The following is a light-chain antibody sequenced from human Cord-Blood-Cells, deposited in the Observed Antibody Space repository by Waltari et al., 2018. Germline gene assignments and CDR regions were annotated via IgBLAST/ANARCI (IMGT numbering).Light chain of an antibody. CDR2: DAS. CDR3: QQYDNLPLT. J-gene: IGKJ4*01. CDR1: QDIINY. Sequence: DIQMTQSPSSLSASVGDRVTITCQASQDIINYLNWYQQKPGKAPKHLIYDASKLETGVPSRFSGSGSGTDFTFTISSLQPEDIATYYCQQYDNLPLTFGGGTKVEIK. V-gene: IGKV1-33*01.